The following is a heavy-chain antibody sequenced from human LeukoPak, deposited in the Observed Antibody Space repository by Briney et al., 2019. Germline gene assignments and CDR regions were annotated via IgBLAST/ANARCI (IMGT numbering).Heavy chain of an antibody. D-gene: IGHD3/OR15-3a*01. V-gene: IGHV1-69*05. CDR2: VIPIFGTA. CDR1: GGTFSSYA. J-gene: IGHJ4*02. Sequence: ASVKVSSKASGGTFSSYAISWVRQAPGQGLEWMGGVIPIFGTANYAQKFQGRVTITTDESTSTAYMELSSLRSEDTAVYYCATSSRRTGYFDYRGQGTLVTVSS. CDR3: ATSSRRTGYFDY.